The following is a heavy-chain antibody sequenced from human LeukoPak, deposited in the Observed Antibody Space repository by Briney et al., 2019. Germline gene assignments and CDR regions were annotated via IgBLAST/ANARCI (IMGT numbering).Heavy chain of an antibody. CDR2: ISYSGST. CDR1: GGSISSGGYY. D-gene: IGHD5-18*01. V-gene: IGHV4-31*03. Sequence: SQTLSLTCTVSGGSISSGGYYWSWIRQHPGKGLEWIGYISYSGSTYHNPSLNSRVTISVGTSKSQFSLKLSSVTAADTAVYYCARVRGYSYGELDYWGQGTLVTVSS. J-gene: IGHJ4*02. CDR3: ARVRGYSYGELDY.